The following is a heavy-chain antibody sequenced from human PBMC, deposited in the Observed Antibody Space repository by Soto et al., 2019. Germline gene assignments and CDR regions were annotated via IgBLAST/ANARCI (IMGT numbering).Heavy chain of an antibody. V-gene: IGHV3-48*02. D-gene: IGHD3-9*01. CDR1: GYIFSDYS. CDR3: VRDRDWDFDI. CDR2: IGTSRKYV. J-gene: IGHJ3*02. Sequence: GGSLRLSCAASGYIFSDYSMNWVRQAPGKGLEWVSYIGTSRKYVFYRDSMRGRFTISRDNARNSLYLQLNSLRDEDTAVYYCVRDRDWDFDIWGQGTMVTVSS.